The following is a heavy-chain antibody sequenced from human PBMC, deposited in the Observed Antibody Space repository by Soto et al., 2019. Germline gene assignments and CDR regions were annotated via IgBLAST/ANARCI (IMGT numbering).Heavy chain of an antibody. V-gene: IGHV3-7*01. CDR1: GFTFGGYS. CDR3: ARDSGYDSRASVTNYLDY. Sequence: GGSLRLSFAASGFTFGGYSRSWVRQAPGKGREGLARIKGGASEKKYVDSVKGRFTTSRDNAKNALYLQMDSLRAEDTAVYYCARDSGYDSRASVTNYLDYWGQGTLVTVSS. D-gene: IGHD3-16*01. CDR2: IKGGASEK. J-gene: IGHJ4*01.